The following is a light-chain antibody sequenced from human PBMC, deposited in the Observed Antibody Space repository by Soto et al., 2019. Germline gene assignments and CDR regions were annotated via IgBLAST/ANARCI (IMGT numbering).Light chain of an antibody. CDR3: QQYGSSPIT. CDR2: GAS. Sequence: EIVLTQSPGTLSLSPGERATLSCRASQSVSSSYLTWYQQKPGQAPRLLIYGASSRATGIPDRFSGSGSGTAFTLPISRLEPADFAVYYCQQYGSSPITFGQGTRLEIK. V-gene: IGKV3-20*01. J-gene: IGKJ5*01. CDR1: QSVSSSY.